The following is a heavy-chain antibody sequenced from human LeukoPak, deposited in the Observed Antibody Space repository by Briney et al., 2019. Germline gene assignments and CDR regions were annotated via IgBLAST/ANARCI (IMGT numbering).Heavy chain of an antibody. V-gene: IGHV3-30*18. D-gene: IGHD2-15*01. CDR1: GFTFSSYG. CDR2: ISYDGSNK. CDR3: AKDRDIVVVTSDAFDI. J-gene: IGHJ3*02. Sequence: GGSLRLSCAASGFTFSSYGMHWVRRAPGKGLEWVAVISYDGSNKYYADSVKGRFTIYRDNSKNTLYLQMNSLRAEDTAVYYCAKDRDIVVVTSDAFDIWGQGTMVTVSS.